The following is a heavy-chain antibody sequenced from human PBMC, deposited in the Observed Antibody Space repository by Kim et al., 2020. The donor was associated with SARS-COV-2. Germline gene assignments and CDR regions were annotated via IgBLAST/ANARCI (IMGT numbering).Heavy chain of an antibody. J-gene: IGHJ4*02. CDR3: AKPAVGRGKSFGFDS. Sequence: AESVKGRLTISRDNSKNTVRLQMDSLRAEDTAVYYCAKPAVGRGKSFGFDSWGQGTLVTVSS. V-gene: IGHV3-23*01. D-gene: IGHD5-18*01.